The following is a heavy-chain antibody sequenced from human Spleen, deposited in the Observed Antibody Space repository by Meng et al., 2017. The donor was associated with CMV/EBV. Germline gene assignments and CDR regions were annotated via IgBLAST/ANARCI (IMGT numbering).Heavy chain of an antibody. CDR2: IWYDGTNE. J-gene: IGHJ4*02. CDR3: AMARTGAAAGSLDY. V-gene: IGHV3-33*08. Sequence: GESLKISCAASGFTVSSNYMSWVRQAPGKGLEWVAVIWYDGTNENYADSVKGRFTISRDNSKNTLYLRMNRLRGEDTAVYYCAMARTGAAAGSLDYWGQGTLVTVSS. D-gene: IGHD6-13*01. CDR1: GFTVSSNY.